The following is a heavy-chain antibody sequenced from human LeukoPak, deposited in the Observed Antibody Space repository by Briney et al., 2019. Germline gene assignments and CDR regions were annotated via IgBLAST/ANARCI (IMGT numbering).Heavy chain of an antibody. Sequence: QSGGPLTLSCAASGFTFSSYSMNWVRQAPGKGLEWVSYISSSSSTIYYADSVKGRFTISRDNAKNSLYPQMNSLRAEDTAVYYCARDPNTIYFDYWGQGTLVTVSS. CDR1: GFTFSSYS. CDR3: ARDPNTIYFDY. J-gene: IGHJ4*02. V-gene: IGHV3-48*01. CDR2: ISSSSSTI. D-gene: IGHD5-24*01.